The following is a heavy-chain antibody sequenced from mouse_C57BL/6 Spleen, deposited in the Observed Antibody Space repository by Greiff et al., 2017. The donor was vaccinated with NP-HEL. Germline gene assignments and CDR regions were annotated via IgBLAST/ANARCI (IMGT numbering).Heavy chain of an antibody. V-gene: IGHV1-52*01. Sequence: QVQLQQPGAELVRPGSSVKLSCKASGYTFTSYWMHWVKQRPIQGLEWIGNIDPSDSETHYNQKFKDKATLTVDKSSSTAYMQLSSLTSEDSAVYYCARPLYYGYEDWYFDVWGTGTTVTVSS. D-gene: IGHD2-2*01. CDR1: GYTFTSYW. CDR3: ARPLYYGYEDWYFDV. J-gene: IGHJ1*03. CDR2: IDPSDSET.